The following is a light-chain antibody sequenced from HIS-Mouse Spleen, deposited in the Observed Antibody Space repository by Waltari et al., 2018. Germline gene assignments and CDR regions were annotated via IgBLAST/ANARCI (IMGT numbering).Light chain of an antibody. Sequence: SYELTQPPSVSVSPGQTARLPCSGDALPKQYAYWYQQKPGQAPLLVIYKDSERPSGIPERFSGSSSGTTVTLTISGVQAEDEADYYCQSADSSGTYVFGTGTKVTVL. CDR1: ALPKQY. CDR3: QSADSSGTYV. CDR2: KDS. J-gene: IGLJ1*01. V-gene: IGLV3-25*03.